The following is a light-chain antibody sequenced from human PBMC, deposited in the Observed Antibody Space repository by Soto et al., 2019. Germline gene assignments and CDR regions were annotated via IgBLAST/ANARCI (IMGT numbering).Light chain of an antibody. CDR1: SSDVGGYNY. J-gene: IGLJ2*01. CDR3: SSYTSSNTVL. CDR2: DVT. Sequence: QSALTQPASVSGSPGQSITISCTGTSSDVGGYNYVSWYQHHPGKAPKLMIYDVTDRPSGISFRFSGSKSGNTASLTISRLQAEDEADYYCSSYTSSNTVLFGGVTKLTVL. V-gene: IGLV2-14*03.